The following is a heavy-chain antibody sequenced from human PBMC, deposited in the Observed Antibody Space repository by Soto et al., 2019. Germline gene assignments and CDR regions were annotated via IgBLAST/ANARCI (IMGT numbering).Heavy chain of an antibody. CDR2: IYYSGST. Sequence: QVQLQESGPGLVKPSQTLSLTCTVSGGSISSGDYYWSWIRQPPGKGLEWIGYIYYSGSTYYNPSLKSRVTISVDTSKNQFSLKLSSVTAADTAVYYCARPGGYYYDSSGYYYGEAFDIWGQGTMVTVSS. CDR3: ARPGGYYYDSSGYYYGEAFDI. V-gene: IGHV4-30-4*01. D-gene: IGHD3-22*01. J-gene: IGHJ3*02. CDR1: GGSISSGDYY.